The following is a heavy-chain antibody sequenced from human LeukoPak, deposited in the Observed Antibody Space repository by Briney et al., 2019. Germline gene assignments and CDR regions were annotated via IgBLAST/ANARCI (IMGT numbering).Heavy chain of an antibody. J-gene: IGHJ4*02. Sequence: NPSETLSLTCTVSGGSISSGPYYWGWIRQPPGKGLEWIGNIYYGENTYYNPSLKSRVTISIDTSKNQFYLKLSSLTAADTAVYYCAREGVWDLYSYGYNYFDYWGQGTLVTVSS. V-gene: IGHV4-39*02. CDR1: GGSISSGPYY. CDR3: AREGVWDLYSYGYNYFDY. CDR2: IYYGENT. D-gene: IGHD5-18*01.